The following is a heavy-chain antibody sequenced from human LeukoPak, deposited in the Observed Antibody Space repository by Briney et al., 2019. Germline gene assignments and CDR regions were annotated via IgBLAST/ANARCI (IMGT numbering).Heavy chain of an antibody. Sequence: GGSLRLSCTASGFTFGDYLMSWFRQAPGKGPEWIGFIRRKLDGGTAEYAASVKGRFTISRDDSTSIAYLQMNSLKTEDTAVYYCSRNSGWLSVYWGQGTLVTVSS. V-gene: IGHV3-49*03. J-gene: IGHJ4*02. CDR2: IRRKLDGGTA. D-gene: IGHD6-19*01. CDR1: GFTFGDYL. CDR3: SRNSGWLSVY.